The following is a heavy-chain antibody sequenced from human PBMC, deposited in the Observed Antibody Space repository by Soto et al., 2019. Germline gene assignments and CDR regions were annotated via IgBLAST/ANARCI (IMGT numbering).Heavy chain of an antibody. CDR2: IYYSGST. V-gene: IGHV4-61*01. CDR1: GGSVSSVSYY. J-gene: IGHJ5*02. Sequence: SETLSLTCTVSGGSVSSVSYYWSWIRQPPGKGLEWIGYIYYSGSTNYNPSLKSRVTISVDTSKNQFSLKLSSVTAADTAVYYCARGGGYCSSTSCYPNWFDPWGQGTLVTVSS. CDR3: ARGGGYCSSTSCYPNWFDP. D-gene: IGHD2-2*01.